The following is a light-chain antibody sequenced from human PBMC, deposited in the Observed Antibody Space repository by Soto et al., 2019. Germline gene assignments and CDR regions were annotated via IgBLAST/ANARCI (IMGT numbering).Light chain of an antibody. V-gene: IGKV1-5*01. J-gene: IGKJ1*01. Sequence: DIQMTQSPSSLSASVGDRVTITCRASQTITNYLNWYQQKPGKAPKLLIYGASSLERGVPSRFSGSGSGTEFTLTITSMQPDDFATYYCQQYTGSSRTFGQGTKVDI. CDR2: GAS. CDR1: QTITNY. CDR3: QQYTGSSRT.